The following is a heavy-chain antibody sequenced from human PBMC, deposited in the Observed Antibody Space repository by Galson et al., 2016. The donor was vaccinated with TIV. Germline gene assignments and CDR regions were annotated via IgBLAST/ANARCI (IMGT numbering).Heavy chain of an antibody. Sequence: SVKVSCKASGYGFNSYGISWVRQAPGQGLEWMGWISAYNGDTHFAQNFQGRVTMTTDTSTTTAYMDLRNLRSDETALYFCAGPLVQGMVTFERQGWFDPWGQGTLVTVAS. J-gene: IGHJ5*02. CDR2: ISAYNGDT. CDR3: AGPLVQGMVTFERQGWFDP. V-gene: IGHV1-18*01. D-gene: IGHD4-23*01. CDR1: GYGFNSYG.